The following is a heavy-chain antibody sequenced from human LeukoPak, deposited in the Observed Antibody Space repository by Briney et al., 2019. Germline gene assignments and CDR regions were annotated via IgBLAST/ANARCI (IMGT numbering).Heavy chain of an antibody. CDR3: ARGIGRQPQGY. CDR2: IYYSGST. J-gene: IGHJ4*02. CDR1: GFTFSSYA. Sequence: LRLSCAASGFTFSSYAMSWVRQAPGKGLEWIGYIYYSGSTYYNPSLKSRVTISVDTSKNQFSLKLSSVTAADTAVYYCARGIGRQPQGYWGQGTLVTVSS. V-gene: IGHV4-31*02. D-gene: IGHD2/OR15-2a*01.